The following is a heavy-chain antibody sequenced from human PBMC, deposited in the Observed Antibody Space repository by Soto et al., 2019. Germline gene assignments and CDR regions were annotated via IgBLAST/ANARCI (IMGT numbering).Heavy chain of an antibody. V-gene: IGHV1-46*01. CDR3: ARADKGGSY. Sequence: QVQLMQTGAEVKKPGASVKVSCTASGYTFTGCYMHWVRQATGQGLEWMGIINPSGDSTNYAQKRQDRVTMTSDTSTSTDYMALSSLSTEDTDMYYCARADKGGSYWGQGTLVTVSS. CDR2: INPSGDST. CDR1: GYTFTGCY. D-gene: IGHD1-26*01. J-gene: IGHJ4*02.